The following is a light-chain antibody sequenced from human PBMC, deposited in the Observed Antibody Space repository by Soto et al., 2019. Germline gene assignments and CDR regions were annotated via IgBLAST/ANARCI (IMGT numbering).Light chain of an antibody. Sequence: SLLTQPASVSGSPGQSITISCTGTSSDVGSYNLVSWYQHHPGKAPKLMIYEVSKRPSGVSNRFSGSKSGNTASLTISGLQAEDEADYYCCSYAGSSTFPYVFGTGTKVTVL. CDR3: CSYAGSSTFPYV. CDR1: SSDVGSYNL. J-gene: IGLJ1*01. V-gene: IGLV2-23*02. CDR2: EVS.